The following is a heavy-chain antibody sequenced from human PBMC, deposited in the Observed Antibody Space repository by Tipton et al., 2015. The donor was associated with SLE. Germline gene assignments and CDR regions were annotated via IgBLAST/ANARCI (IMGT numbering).Heavy chain of an antibody. CDR2: ISDSEIT. D-gene: IGHD4-17*01. CDR3: ARDDPDGDGGGIPGDY. J-gene: IGHJ4*02. V-gene: IGHV4-61*10. CDR1: GGSISSGSYY. Sequence: LRLSCTVSGGSISSGSYYWSWIRQPAGKGLEWIGEISDSEITDYNPSLKSRVNISADTSKNQFSLRLTSVTAADTAVYFCARDDPDGDGGGIPGDYWGQGTLVTIS.